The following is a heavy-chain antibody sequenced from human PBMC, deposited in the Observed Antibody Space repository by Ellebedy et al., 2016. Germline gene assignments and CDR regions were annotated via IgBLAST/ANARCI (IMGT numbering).Heavy chain of an antibody. CDR1: GGTFSSYA. J-gene: IGHJ5*02. CDR3: ARVGGLDDYGWFDP. CDR2: IIPIFGTA. V-gene: IGHV1-69*13. D-gene: IGHD4-17*01. Sequence: SVKVSXKASGGTFSSYAISWVRQAPGQGLEWMGGIIPIFGTANYAQKFQGRVTITADESTSTAYMELSSLRSEDTAVYYCARVGGLDDYGWFDPWGQGTLVTVSS.